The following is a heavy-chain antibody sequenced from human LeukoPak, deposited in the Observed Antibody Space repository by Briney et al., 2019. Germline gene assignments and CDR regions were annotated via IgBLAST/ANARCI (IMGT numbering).Heavy chain of an antibody. D-gene: IGHD2-21*01. J-gene: IGHJ3*02. V-gene: IGHV3-23*01. CDR2: ISGSGGST. CDR3: AKVGEESDAFDI. Sequence: GGSLRLSCAASGFTFSSSAMSWVPHAPRTGREWVSDISGSGGSTYSADSVKGRFTISRDNSKNTLYLQMNSLRAEDTAVYYCAKVGEESDAFDIWGQGTMVTVSS. CDR1: GFTFSSSA.